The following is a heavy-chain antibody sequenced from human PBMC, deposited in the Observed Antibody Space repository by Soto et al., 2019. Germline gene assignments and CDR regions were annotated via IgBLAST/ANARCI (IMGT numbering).Heavy chain of an antibody. Sequence: GSLRISCAASEFTFTNAWMSWVRQAPGKGLEWVGRIKSKTAGGTTDYAAPVQGRFTISRDESRNTLYLQMNSLKTEDTAVYYCTSLYYGHWGQGTLVTVSS. D-gene: IGHD4-17*01. J-gene: IGHJ4*02. CDR2: IKSKTAGGTT. V-gene: IGHV3-15*01. CDR1: EFTFTNAW. CDR3: TSLYYGH.